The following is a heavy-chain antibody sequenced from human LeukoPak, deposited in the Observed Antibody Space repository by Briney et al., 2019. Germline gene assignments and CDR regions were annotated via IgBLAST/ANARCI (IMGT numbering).Heavy chain of an antibody. Sequence: GGSLRLSCAASGFTFSSYAMSWVRQAPGKGLEWVSAISGSGGSTYYADSVKGRFTISRDNSKNTLYLQMNSLRAEDTAVYYCANSIAAAGWFDPWGQGTLVTVPS. CDR2: ISGSGGST. CDR3: ANSIAAAGWFDP. J-gene: IGHJ5*02. V-gene: IGHV3-23*01. D-gene: IGHD6-13*01. CDR1: GFTFSSYA.